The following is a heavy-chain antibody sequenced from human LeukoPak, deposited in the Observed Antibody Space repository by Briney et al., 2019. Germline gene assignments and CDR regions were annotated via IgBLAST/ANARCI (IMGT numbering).Heavy chain of an antibody. V-gene: IGHV3-30*02. CDR2: IRYDGSNK. CDR1: GFTFSSYG. J-gene: IGHJ3*02. Sequence: GGSLRLSCAASGFTFSSYGMHWVRQAPGKGLEWVAFIRYDGSNKYYADSVKGRFTISRDNSKNTLYLQMNSLRAEDTAVYYCAKAGHYYYDSSGPLPNAFDIWGQGTMVTVSS. CDR3: AKAGHYYYDSSGPLPNAFDI. D-gene: IGHD3-22*01.